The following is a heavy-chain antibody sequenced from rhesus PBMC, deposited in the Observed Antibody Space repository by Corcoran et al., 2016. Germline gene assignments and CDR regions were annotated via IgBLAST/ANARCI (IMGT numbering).Heavy chain of an antibody. D-gene: IGHD3S6*01. Sequence: QVQLQESGPGLVKPSETLSLTCAVSGYSISGYYWRWIRQAPGKGLEWIGYITYSGSTSYNPTITSRVTISRDTSKNQFSLKLSSVTAADTAVYYCAREPHTHHYFDYWGQGVLVTVSS. CDR3: AREPHTHHYFDY. CDR1: GYSISGYY. J-gene: IGHJ4*01. CDR2: ITYSGST. V-gene: IGHV4-122*02.